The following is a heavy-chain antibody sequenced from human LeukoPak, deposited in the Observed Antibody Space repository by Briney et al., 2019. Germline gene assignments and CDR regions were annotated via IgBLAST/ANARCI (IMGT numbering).Heavy chain of an antibody. Sequence: PSETLSLTCTVSGGSISSGGYYWSWIRQPPGKGLEWIGYIYHSGSTYYNPSLKSRVTISVDTSKNQFSLKLSSVTAADTAVYYCARDDYGDYVFDYWGQGTLVTVSS. CDR2: IYHSGST. D-gene: IGHD4-17*01. V-gene: IGHV4-30-2*05. CDR3: ARDDYGDYVFDY. CDR1: GGSISSGGYY. J-gene: IGHJ4*02.